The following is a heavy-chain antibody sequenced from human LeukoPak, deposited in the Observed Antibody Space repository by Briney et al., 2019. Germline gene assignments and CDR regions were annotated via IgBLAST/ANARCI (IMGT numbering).Heavy chain of an antibody. J-gene: IGHJ3*02. Sequence: GGSLRLSCAAPGFTVSSNYMSWVRQAPGKGLEWVSVIYSGGGTDYADSVKGRFTISRDNSKNTLYLQMNSLRAEDTAVYYCARAVGVTAIHNAFDIWGQGTMVTVSS. D-gene: IGHD2-21*02. CDR2: IYSGGGT. CDR1: GFTVSSNY. V-gene: IGHV3-66*02. CDR3: ARAVGVTAIHNAFDI.